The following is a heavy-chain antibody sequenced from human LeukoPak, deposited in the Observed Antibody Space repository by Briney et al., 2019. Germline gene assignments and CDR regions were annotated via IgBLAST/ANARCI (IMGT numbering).Heavy chain of an antibody. CDR3: ARDGDCSSTSCYDVGWSDP. CDR1: GYTFTGYY. D-gene: IGHD2-2*03. CDR2: INPNSGGT. Sequence: ASVKVSCKASGYTFTGYYMHWVRQAPGQGLEWMGWINPNSGGTNYAQKFQGRVTMTRDTSISTAYMELSRLRSDDTAVYYCARDGDCSSTSCYDVGWSDPWGQGTLVTVSS. V-gene: IGHV1-2*02. J-gene: IGHJ5*02.